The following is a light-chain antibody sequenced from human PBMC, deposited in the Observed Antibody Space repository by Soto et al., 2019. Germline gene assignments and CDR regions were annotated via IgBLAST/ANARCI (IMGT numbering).Light chain of an antibody. CDR1: SSDVGGYNY. J-gene: IGLJ1*01. V-gene: IGLV2-14*01. CDR2: DVS. Sequence: QSALTQPASVSGSPGQSITISCTGTSSDVGGYNYVSWYQQHPGKAPKLMIYDVSNRPSGVSNRFSGSKSGNTASLTISGLQAEDEADYYCSSYTSSSTLAFGTATQLTVL. CDR3: SSYTSSSTLA.